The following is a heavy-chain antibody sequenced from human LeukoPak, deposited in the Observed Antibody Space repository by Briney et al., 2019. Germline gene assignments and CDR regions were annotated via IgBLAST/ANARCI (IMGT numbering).Heavy chain of an antibody. J-gene: IGHJ4*02. CDR3: ATLIKYDSSGPALDY. CDR2: FDPEDGET. D-gene: IGHD3-22*01. CDR1: GYTLTELS. Sequence: ASVKVSCKVSGYTLTELSMHWVRQAPGKGLEWMGAFDPEDGETIYAQKFQGRVTMTEDTSTDTAYMELSSLRSEDTAVYYCATLIKYDSSGPALDYWGQGTLVTVSS. V-gene: IGHV1-24*01.